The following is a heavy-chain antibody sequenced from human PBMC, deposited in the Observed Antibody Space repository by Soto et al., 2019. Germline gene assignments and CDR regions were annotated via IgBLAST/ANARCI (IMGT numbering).Heavy chain of an antibody. D-gene: IGHD3-9*01. CDR3: AKDLQKHVFYNWFDP. CDR1: GFTFSSYA. V-gene: IGHV3-23*01. CDR2: ISGSGGST. Sequence: GSLRLSCAASGFTFSSYAMSWVRQAPGKGLDWVSAISGSGGSTYYADSVKGRFTISRDNSKNTLYLQMNSLRAEDTAVYYCAKDLQKHVFYNWFDPWGQGXLVTVYS. J-gene: IGHJ5*02.